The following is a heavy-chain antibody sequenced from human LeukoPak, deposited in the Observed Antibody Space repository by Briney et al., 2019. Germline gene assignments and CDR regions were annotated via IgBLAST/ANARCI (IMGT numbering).Heavy chain of an antibody. CDR1: GFTFGSYG. D-gene: IGHD4-11*01. Sequence: GGSLRLSCAASGFTFGSYGMDWVRQAPGQELEWVAVIWYDGSNKYYADSVKGRFTISRDNSKNTLYLQMNSLRAEDTAVYYCARDYMTTVTKGGMDVWGQGTTVTVSS. V-gene: IGHV3-33*01. CDR2: IWYDGSNK. CDR3: ARDYMTTVTKGGMDV. J-gene: IGHJ6*02.